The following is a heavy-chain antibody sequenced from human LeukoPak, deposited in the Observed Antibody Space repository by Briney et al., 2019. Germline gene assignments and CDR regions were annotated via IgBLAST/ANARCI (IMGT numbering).Heavy chain of an antibody. D-gene: IGHD3-10*01. CDR1: GGSFSGYY. CDR3: ARAFRYYGSGSYLSY. Sequence: PSETLSLTCAVSGGSFSGYYWSWIRQPPGKGLEWIGEINHSGSTNYNPSLKSRVTISVDTAKNQFSLKLSSVTAADTAVYYCARAFRYYGSGSYLSYWGQGTLVTVSS. J-gene: IGHJ4*02. V-gene: IGHV4-34*01. CDR2: INHSGST.